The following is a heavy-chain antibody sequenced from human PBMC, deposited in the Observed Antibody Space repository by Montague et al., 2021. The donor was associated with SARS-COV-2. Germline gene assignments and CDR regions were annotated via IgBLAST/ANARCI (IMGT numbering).Heavy chain of an antibody. CDR3: ARVPPGLLWFGEIDY. V-gene: IGHV3-30-3*01. Sequence: SLRLSCAASGFTFSSYAMHWVRQAPGKGLEWVAVISYDGSNKYYADSVKGQFTISRDNSKNTLYLQMNSLRAEDTAVHYCARVPPGLLWFGEIDYWGQGTLVTVSS. J-gene: IGHJ4*02. CDR2: ISYDGSNK. D-gene: IGHD3-10*01. CDR1: GFTFSSYA.